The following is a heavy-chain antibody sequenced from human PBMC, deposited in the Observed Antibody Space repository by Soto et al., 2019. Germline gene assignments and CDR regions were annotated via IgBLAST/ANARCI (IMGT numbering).Heavy chain of an antibody. CDR2: IYYSGST. D-gene: IGHD6-6*01. CDR1: GGSISSYY. J-gene: IGHJ4*02. V-gene: IGHV4-59*08. Sequence: SETLSITCTVSGGSISSYYWSWIRQPPGKGLEWIGYIYYSGSTNYNPSLKSRVTISVDTSKNQFSLKLSSVTAADTAVYYCARLGRSSSSEYYFDYWGQGTLVTVSS. CDR3: ARLGRSSSSEYYFDY.